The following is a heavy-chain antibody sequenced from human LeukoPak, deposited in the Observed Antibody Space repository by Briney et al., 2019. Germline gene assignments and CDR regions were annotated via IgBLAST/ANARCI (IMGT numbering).Heavy chain of an antibody. Sequence: SETLSLTCAVYGGSFSDYYWSWIRQPPGKGLEWIGEINHSGNSNYNPSLKSRVTILVDASKNQFSLKLSSVTAADTAVYYCAREEGSNGSVGPWGQGTLVTVSS. V-gene: IGHV4-34*01. J-gene: IGHJ5*02. D-gene: IGHD6-13*01. CDR1: GGSFSDYY. CDR3: AREEGSNGSVGP. CDR2: INHSGNS.